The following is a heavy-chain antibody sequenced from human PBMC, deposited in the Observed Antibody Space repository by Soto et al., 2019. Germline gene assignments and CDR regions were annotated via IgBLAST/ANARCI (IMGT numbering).Heavy chain of an antibody. CDR1: GYTFTSYG. J-gene: IGHJ3*02. V-gene: IGHV1-18*01. CDR2: ISAYNGNT. CDR3: ARDCGGDCYSYPGWSFDI. D-gene: IGHD2-21*01. Sequence: GTSVKVSCEASGYTFTSYGISWVRQAPGQGLEWMGWISAYNGNTNYAQKLQGRVTMTTDTSTSTAYMELRSLRSDDTAVYYCARDCGGDCYSYPGWSFDIWGQGTMVTVSS.